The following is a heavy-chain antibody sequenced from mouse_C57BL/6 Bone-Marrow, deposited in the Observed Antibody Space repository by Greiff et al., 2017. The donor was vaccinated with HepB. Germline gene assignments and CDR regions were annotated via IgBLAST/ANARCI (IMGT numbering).Heavy chain of an antibody. Sequence: VQLQQSGAELARPGASVKLSCKASGYTFTSYGISWVKQRTGQGLEWIGEIYPRSGNTYYNEKFKGKATLTADKSSSTAYMELRSLTSEDSAVYFCARCRSSNLGAYWGQGTLVTVSA. V-gene: IGHV1-81*01. J-gene: IGHJ3*01. CDR2: IYPRSGNT. D-gene: IGHD2-5*01. CDR3: ARCRSSNLGAY. CDR1: GYTFTSYG.